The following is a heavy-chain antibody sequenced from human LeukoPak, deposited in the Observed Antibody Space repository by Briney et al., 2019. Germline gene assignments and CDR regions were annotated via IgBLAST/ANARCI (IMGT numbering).Heavy chain of an antibody. CDR2: IYHSGST. D-gene: IGHD4-11*01. CDR3: ARRIDYPYYFDY. Sequence: PSETLSLTCSVSGYSISSGYYWGWIRQPPGKGLEWIGSIYHSGSTYYNPSLKSRVTISVDTSKNQFSLKLSSVTAADTAVYYCARRIDYPYYFDYWGQGTLVTVSS. V-gene: IGHV4-38-2*01. CDR1: GYSISSGYY. J-gene: IGHJ4*02.